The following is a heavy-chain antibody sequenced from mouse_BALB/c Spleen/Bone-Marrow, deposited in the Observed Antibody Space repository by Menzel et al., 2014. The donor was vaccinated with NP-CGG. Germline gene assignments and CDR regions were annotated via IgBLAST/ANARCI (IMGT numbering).Heavy chain of an antibody. CDR3: ARGTNYGPWFAY. J-gene: IGHJ3*01. Sequence: EVQLQQSGPELVQPGASMKISCKASGYSFTGYTMNWVKQSHGKNLEWIGLTNPYNGGTSYNQKFKGKATLTVGKSSSTAYMELLSLTSEDSAVYYCARGTNYGPWFAYWGQGTLVTVFA. D-gene: IGHD1-1*01. CDR2: TNPYNGGT. CDR1: GYSFTGYT. V-gene: IGHV1-18*01.